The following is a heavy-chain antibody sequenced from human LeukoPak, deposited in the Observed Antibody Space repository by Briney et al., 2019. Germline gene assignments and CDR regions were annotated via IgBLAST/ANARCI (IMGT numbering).Heavy chain of an antibody. Sequence: SETLSLACAVYGGSFSGYYWSWIRQPPGKGLEWIGEINHSGSTNYNPSLKSRVTISVDTSKNQFSLKLSSVTAADTAVYYCASGRWPQGYWGQGTLVTVSS. CDR2: INHSGST. D-gene: IGHD2-15*01. CDR3: ASGRWPQGY. J-gene: IGHJ4*02. CDR1: GGSFSGYY. V-gene: IGHV4-34*01.